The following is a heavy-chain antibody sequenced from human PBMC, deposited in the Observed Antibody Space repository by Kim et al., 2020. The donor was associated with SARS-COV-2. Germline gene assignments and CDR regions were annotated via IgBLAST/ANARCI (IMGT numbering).Heavy chain of an antibody. Sequence: SETLSLTCTVSGGSISSYYWSWIRQPPGKGLEWIGYIYYSGSTNYNPSLKSRVTISVDTSKNQFSLKLSSVTAADTAVYYCARAGYSGYDGNDYWGQGTLVTVSS. V-gene: IGHV4-59*01. CDR1: GGSISSYY. J-gene: IGHJ4*02. CDR3: ARAGYSGYDGNDY. CDR2: IYYSGST. D-gene: IGHD5-12*01.